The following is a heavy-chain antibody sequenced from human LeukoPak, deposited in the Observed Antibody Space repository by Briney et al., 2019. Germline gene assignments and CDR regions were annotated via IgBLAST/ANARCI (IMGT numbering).Heavy chain of an antibody. CDR3: ARRGSGWYYFDY. J-gene: IGHJ4*02. CDR2: IYYSGST. D-gene: IGHD6-19*01. CDR1: GGSISSSGYY. Sequence: PSETLSLTCTVSGGSISSSGYYWGWIRQLPGKGLEWIGSIYYSGSTYYNPSLKSRVTISVDTSKNQFSLKLSSVTAADTAVYYCARRGSGWYYFDYWGQGTLVTVSS. V-gene: IGHV4-39*01.